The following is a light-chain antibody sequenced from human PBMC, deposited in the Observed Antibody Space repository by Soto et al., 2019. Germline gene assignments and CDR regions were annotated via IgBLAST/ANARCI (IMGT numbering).Light chain of an antibody. CDR3: SSYGGFNNVL. Sequence: QSALTQPPSASGSPGQSVTISCTGAGTDVGQYNYVSWYQQHPGTAPKLLIHHVSRRPSGVPARFSGSKSGNTASLTVSGLQTEDEDDYYCSSYGGFNNVLFGGGTQLTVL. CDR1: GTDVGQYNY. CDR2: HVS. J-gene: IGLJ2*01. V-gene: IGLV2-8*01.